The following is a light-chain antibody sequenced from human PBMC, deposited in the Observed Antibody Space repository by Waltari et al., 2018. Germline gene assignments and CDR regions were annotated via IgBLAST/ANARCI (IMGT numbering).Light chain of an antibody. Sequence: EIAMTQSPAPLSVSPGDRATPPCRASQSVSSNLAWYQQKPGQAPRLLIYGASTRATGIPARFSGSGSGTEFTLTISSMQSEDFAVYYCQQYNNWPPVTFGGGTKVEIK. CDR2: GAS. CDR3: QQYNNWPPVT. CDR1: QSVSSN. J-gene: IGKJ4*01. V-gene: IGKV3-15*01.